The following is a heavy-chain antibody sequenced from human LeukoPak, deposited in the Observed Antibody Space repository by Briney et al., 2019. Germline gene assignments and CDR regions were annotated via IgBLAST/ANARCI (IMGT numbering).Heavy chain of an antibody. V-gene: IGHV1-69*13. Sequence: ASVKVSCKASGGTFSSYAISWVRQAPGQGLEWIGGIIPIFGTANYAQKFQGRVTITADESTSTAYMELSSLRSEDTAVYYCARESKRYCSSTSCNGYWGQGTLVIVSS. CDR1: GGTFSSYA. CDR3: ARESKRYCSSTSCNGY. J-gene: IGHJ4*02. CDR2: IIPIFGTA. D-gene: IGHD2-2*01.